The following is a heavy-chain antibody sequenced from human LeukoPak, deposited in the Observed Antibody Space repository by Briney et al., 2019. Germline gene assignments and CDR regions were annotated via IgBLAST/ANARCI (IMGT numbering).Heavy chain of an antibody. J-gene: IGHJ6*02. Sequence: GGSLRLSCAASGFTVSSNYMSWVRQAPGKGLEWVSAISGSGGSTYYADSVKGRFTISRDNSKNTLYLQMNSLRAEDTAVYYCAKVRYSGSYYYYYGMDVWGQGTTVTVSS. D-gene: IGHD1-26*01. CDR2: ISGSGGST. V-gene: IGHV3-23*01. CDR1: GFTVSSNY. CDR3: AKVRYSGSYYYYYGMDV.